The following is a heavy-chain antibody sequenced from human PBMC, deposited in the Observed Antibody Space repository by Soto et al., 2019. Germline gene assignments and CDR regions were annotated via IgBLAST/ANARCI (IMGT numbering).Heavy chain of an antibody. J-gene: IGHJ4*02. D-gene: IGHD1-26*01. V-gene: IGHV1-18*01. CDR3: ARDQGGSYYY. CDR2: ISAYNGNT. Sequence: QVXLVXSGXXXXKXXXXXKXSXKASGYTFTSYGISWVRXAPGQGLEWMGWISAYNGNTNYAQKLQGRVTMTTDTSTSTAYMELRSLRSDDTAVYYCARDQGGSYYYWGQGTLVTVSS. CDR1: GYTFTSYG.